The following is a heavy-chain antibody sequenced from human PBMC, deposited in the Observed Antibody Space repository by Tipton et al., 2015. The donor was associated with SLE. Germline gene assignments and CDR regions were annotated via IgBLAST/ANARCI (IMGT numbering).Heavy chain of an antibody. Sequence: TLSLTCAVYGGSFSGYHWSWIRQPPGKGLEWIGEINHSGGTNYNPPLKSRVTISVDTSKNQFSLKLSSVTAADTAVYYCARRRYMDVWGKGTTVTVSS. CDR3: ARRRYMDV. J-gene: IGHJ6*04. CDR1: GGSFSGYH. V-gene: IGHV4-34*01. CDR2: INHSGGT.